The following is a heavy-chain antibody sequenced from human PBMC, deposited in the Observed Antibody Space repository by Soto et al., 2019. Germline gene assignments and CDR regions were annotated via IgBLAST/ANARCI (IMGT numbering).Heavy chain of an antibody. D-gene: IGHD6-19*01. CDR3: ARAPAIIAVAGPFDY. CDR1: GGTFSSYA. CDR2: IIPIFGTA. Sequence: SGKVSCKASGGTFSSYAISWVRQAPGQGLEWMGGIIPIFGTANYAQKFQGRVTITADESTSTAYMELSSLRSEDTAVYYCARAPAIIAVAGPFDYWGQGTLVTVS. V-gene: IGHV1-69*13. J-gene: IGHJ4*02.